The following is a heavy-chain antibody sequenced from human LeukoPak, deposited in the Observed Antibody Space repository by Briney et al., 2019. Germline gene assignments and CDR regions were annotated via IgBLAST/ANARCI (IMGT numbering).Heavy chain of an antibody. V-gene: IGHV3-23*01. CDR3: AKDLSGTGIVGATPSGWFDP. Sequence: PGGSLRLSCAASGFTFSSYAMSWVRQAPGKGLEWVSAISGSGGSTYYADSVKGRFTISRDNSKNTLYLQMNSLRAEDTAVYYCAKDLSGTGIVGATPSGWFDPWGQGTLVTVSS. D-gene: IGHD1-26*01. J-gene: IGHJ5*02. CDR1: GFTFSSYA. CDR2: ISGSGGST.